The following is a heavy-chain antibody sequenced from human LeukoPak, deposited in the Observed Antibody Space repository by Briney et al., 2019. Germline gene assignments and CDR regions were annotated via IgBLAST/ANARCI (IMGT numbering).Heavy chain of an antibody. CDR2: MNNGPGAT. Sequence: GGSLRLSCAASGFSFSPSPMSWVRQPPGKGLEWVSAMNNGPGATFYRDSVRGRFTISRDDSKSTLYLQMNSLGAEDTGTYYCAKTLYDLLDVWGQGTTVTVSS. CDR1: GFSFSPSP. D-gene: IGHD5/OR15-5a*01. CDR3: AKTLYDLLDV. V-gene: IGHV3-23*01. J-gene: IGHJ6*02.